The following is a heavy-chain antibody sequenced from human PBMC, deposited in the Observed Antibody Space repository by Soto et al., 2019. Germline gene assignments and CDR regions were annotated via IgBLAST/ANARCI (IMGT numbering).Heavy chain of an antibody. CDR3: ARAAGIGWEATRYFDL. V-gene: IGHV3-13*01. J-gene: IGHJ2*01. CDR2: IGTVGDT. CDR1: GFAFRTYD. D-gene: IGHD6-13*01. Sequence: EVQLVESGGDLVQPGGSLRLSCAASGFAFRTYDMHWVRQGTGEGLEWVLTIGTVGDTYYADSAKGRFTISRDDAKNSLYPQMSSLRDGDAAVYYLARAAGIGWEATRYFDLWGRGTLVTVSS.